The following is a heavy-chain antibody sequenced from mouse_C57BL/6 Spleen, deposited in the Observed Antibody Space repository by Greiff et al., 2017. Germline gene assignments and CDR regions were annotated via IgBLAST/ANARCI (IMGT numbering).Heavy chain of an antibody. CDR1: GFTFSSYA. CDR3: ARAPLYGSSDGWYFDV. J-gene: IGHJ1*03. V-gene: IGHV5-4*03. Sequence: EVKVVESGGGLVKPGGSLKLSCAASGFTFSSYAMSWVRQTPEKRLEWVATISDGGTSTYYPDNVKGRFTISRDNAKNNLYLQMSHLKAEDTAMYYCARAPLYGSSDGWYFDVWGTGTTVTVSS. CDR2: ISDGGTST. D-gene: IGHD1-1*01.